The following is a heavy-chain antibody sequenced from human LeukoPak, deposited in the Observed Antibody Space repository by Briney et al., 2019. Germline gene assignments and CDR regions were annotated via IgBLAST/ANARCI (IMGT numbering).Heavy chain of an antibody. D-gene: IGHD2-21*01. V-gene: IGHV3-7*04. CDR1: GXTFSNYW. CDR2: PKEGGSEK. CDR3: AREGLWVGLDSGKTRQAYWES. Sequence: PGGSLRLSCAASGXTFSNYWMSWLRQAPGKGLKWVTNPKEGGSEKYYADSVKGRFTISRDNAKNSLTLQMNSLRAEDTAVYYCAREGLWVGLDSGKTRQAYWESWGQGTMVTVSS. J-gene: IGHJ3*01.